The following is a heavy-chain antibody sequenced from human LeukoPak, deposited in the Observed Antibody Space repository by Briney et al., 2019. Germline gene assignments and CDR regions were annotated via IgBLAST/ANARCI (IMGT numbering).Heavy chain of an antibody. J-gene: IGHJ6*03. CDR2: ITSSGTYI. CDR3: ARDPYSGAYGNDYYYYMDV. CDR1: GFTFSSYS. V-gene: IGHV3-21*01. Sequence: GGTLRLSCAASGFTFSSYSMNWVRQAPGKAMEWVSSITSSGTYIFYADSVKGRFTISRDNAKNSLYLQMDSLGPEDTAVYYCARDPYSGAYGNDYYYYMDVWGKGTTVTISS. D-gene: IGHD1-26*01.